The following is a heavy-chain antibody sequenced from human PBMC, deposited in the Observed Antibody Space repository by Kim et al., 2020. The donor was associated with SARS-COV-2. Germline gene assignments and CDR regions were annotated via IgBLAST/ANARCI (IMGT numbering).Heavy chain of an antibody. CDR3: AKAGSVGTYYYYGLDV. J-gene: IGHJ6*02. CDR2: IWFDESNG. V-gene: IGHV3-33*06. D-gene: IGHD7-27*01. Sequence: GGSLRLSCTTSGFTFKNFGMHWVRQAPGKGLEWVAVIWFDESNGFYEDSVKGRFTISRDNSKNILYLHMNSLRAEDTAVYYCAKAGSVGTYYYYGLDVWGQGTTVTVSS. CDR1: GFTFKNFG.